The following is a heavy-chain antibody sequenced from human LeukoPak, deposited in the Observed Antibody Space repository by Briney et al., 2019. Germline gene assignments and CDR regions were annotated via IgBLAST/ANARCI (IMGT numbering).Heavy chain of an antibody. Sequence: GRSLRLSCAASGFTFDDYAMHWVRPAPGKGVEWVSGISYNSNRIDYADSVKGRFTISRDNTKSSLYMKMNGLTTEDTAFYYCAKVGNQWGEYDHWGQGVLVTVSS. J-gene: IGHJ4*02. CDR2: ISYNSNRI. CDR3: AKVGNQWGEYDH. CDR1: GFTFDDYA. V-gene: IGHV3-9*01. D-gene: IGHD3-10*01.